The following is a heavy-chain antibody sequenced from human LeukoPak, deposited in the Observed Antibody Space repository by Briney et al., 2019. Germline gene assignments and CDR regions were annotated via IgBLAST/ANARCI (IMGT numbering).Heavy chain of an antibody. D-gene: IGHD3-10*01. CDR1: GYTFTSYY. V-gene: IGHV1-46*01. J-gene: IGHJ4*02. Sequence: GASVKVSCKASGYTFTSYYMHWVRQAPGQGLEWMGIINPSGGSTSYAQKFQGRVTMTRDMSISTAYMELSRLRSDDTAVYYCARFGVVRDFDYWGQGTLVTVSS. CDR3: ARFGVVRDFDY. CDR2: INPSGGST.